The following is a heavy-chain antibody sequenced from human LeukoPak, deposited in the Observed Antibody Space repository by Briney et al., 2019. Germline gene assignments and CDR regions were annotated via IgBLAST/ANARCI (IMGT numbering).Heavy chain of an antibody. J-gene: IGHJ4*02. Sequence: ASVKVSCKAPGYTFTSNYIHWVRQAPGQGLEWMGMIYPRDGSTSYAQKFQGRVTVARDTSTSTVHMELSGLRSEDTAVYYCARDQEGFDYWGQGTLVTVSS. V-gene: IGHV1-46*01. CDR3: ARDQEGFDY. CDR2: IYPRDGST. CDR1: GYTFTSNY.